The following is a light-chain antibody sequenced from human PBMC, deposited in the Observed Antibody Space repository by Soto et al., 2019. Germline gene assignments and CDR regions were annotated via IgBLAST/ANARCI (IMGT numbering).Light chain of an antibody. CDR3: QQYNVWPLT. Sequence: EIVMTQSPAPLSVSPGERATLSCRASQSVSSNLAWYQQKPGQTPKLIIYVASTRATGIPARFSGSGSGTEFTLTISSLQSEDFAVYYCQQYNVWPLTFGGGTKVEFK. CDR1: QSVSSN. CDR2: VAS. V-gene: IGKV3-15*01. J-gene: IGKJ4*02.